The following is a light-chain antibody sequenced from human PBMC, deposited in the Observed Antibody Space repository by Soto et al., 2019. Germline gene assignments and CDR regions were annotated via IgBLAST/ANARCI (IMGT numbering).Light chain of an antibody. CDR1: NSNIGRNS. V-gene: IGLV1-47*01. CDR3: AAWDDSLSGHVV. J-gene: IGLJ2*01. Sequence: QSVLTQPPSASGTPGQRVTISCSGSNSNIGRNSVYWYRQLPGTAPKLLIYRNNQRPSGVPDRFSVSKSGTSASLAISGLRSEDEAHYYCAAWDDSLSGHVVFGGGTQLTVL. CDR2: RNN.